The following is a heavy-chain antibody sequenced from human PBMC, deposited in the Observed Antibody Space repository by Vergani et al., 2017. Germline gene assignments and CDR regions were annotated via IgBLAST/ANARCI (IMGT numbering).Heavy chain of an antibody. J-gene: IGHJ5*02. D-gene: IGHD3-22*01. CDR1: GGTFSSYA. CDR2: IIPIFGTA. CDR3: AREGAAYYYDSSGYRYNWFDP. Sequence: QVQLVQSGAEVKKPGSSVKVSCKASGGTFSSYAISWVRQAPGQGLEWMGGIIPIFGTANYAQKFQGRVTITADESTSTAYMELSSLRSEDTAVYYCAREGAAYYYDSSGYRYNWFDPWGQGTLVTVSS. V-gene: IGHV1-69*01.